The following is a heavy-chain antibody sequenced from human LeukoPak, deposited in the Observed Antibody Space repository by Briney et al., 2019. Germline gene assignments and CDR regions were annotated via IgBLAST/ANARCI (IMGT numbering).Heavy chain of an antibody. CDR2: IYYSGST. CDR3: AGGGGITIFGVVPDY. Sequence: SETLSLTCTVSGGSISSYYWSWIRQPPGKGLEWIGYIYYSGSTKYNPSLKSRVTISVDTSKNQFSLKLSSVTAADTAVYYCAGGGGITIFGVVPDYWGQGTLVTVSS. CDR1: GGSISSYY. D-gene: IGHD3-3*01. V-gene: IGHV4-59*01. J-gene: IGHJ4*02.